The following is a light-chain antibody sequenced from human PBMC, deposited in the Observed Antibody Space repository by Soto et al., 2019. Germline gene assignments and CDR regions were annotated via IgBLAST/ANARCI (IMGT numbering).Light chain of an antibody. CDR1: GSDIGAYNF. V-gene: IGLV2-8*01. CDR2: GVT. CDR3: YSYAGRNIWV. J-gene: IGLJ3*02. Sequence: QSVLAQPPSASGSPGQLVTISCTGSGSDIGAYNFVSWYQQHPGKAPKLMIFGVTERPSGVPDRFSGSKSGNTASLTVSGLQADDEAVYYCYSYAGRNIWVFGGGTKVTVL.